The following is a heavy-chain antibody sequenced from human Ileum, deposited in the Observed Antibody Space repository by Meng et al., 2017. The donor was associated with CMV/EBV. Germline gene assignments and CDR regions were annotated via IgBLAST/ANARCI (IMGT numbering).Heavy chain of an antibody. J-gene: IGHJ3*02. CDR1: GFTFSDYY. D-gene: IGHD5/OR15-5a*01. CDR3: ARASTYDAFDI. V-gene: IGHV3-11*01. Sequence: GESLKISCAASGFTFSDYYMSWIRQAPGKGLEWVSYISSSGSTIYYTDSVKGRFTISRDNAKNSLYLQMNSLRAEDTAVYYCARASTYDAFDIWGQGTMVTVSS. CDR2: ISSSGSTI.